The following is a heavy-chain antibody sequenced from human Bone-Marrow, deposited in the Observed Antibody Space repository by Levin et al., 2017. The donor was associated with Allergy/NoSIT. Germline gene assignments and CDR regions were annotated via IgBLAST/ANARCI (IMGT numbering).Heavy chain of an antibody. V-gene: IGHV4-39*01. CDR1: GGSISSSSYY. CDR2: IYYSGST. CDR3: ARRLPITGTFR. D-gene: IGHD1-20*01. Sequence: SETLSLTCTVSGGSISSSSYYWGWIRQPPGKGLEWIGSIYYSGSTYYNPSLKSRVTISVDTSKNQFSLKLSSVTAADTAVYYCARRLPITGTFRWGQGTLVTVSS. J-gene: IGHJ4*02.